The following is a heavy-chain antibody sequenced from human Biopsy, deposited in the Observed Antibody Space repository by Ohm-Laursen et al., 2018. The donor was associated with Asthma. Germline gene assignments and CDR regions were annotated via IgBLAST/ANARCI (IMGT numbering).Heavy chain of an antibody. CDR3: ANGPQWSGLDV. J-gene: IGHJ6*02. D-gene: IGHD2-8*01. CDR2: IPQGGAT. CDR1: GGSISSNFYY. Sequence: GTLSLTCTVSGGSISSNFYYWGWIRQPPGKGLEWIGEIPQGGATTFNPSLKSRVTISIDPSKSQLSLRLTSMTAADTAVYYCANGPQWSGLDVWGQGTTVTVSS. V-gene: IGHV4-39*07.